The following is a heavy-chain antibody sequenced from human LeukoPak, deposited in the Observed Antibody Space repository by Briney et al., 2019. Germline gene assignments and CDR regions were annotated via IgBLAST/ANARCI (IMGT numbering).Heavy chain of an antibody. CDR2: IYPGDSDT. J-gene: IGHJ4*02. Sequence: GESLKISCKTSGYSFSTNWIGWVRQMPGKGLEWMGIIYPGDSDTRYSPSFQGRVTISADKSINTAYLQWSSLKASDTAMYYCARPGYSGSLEYWGQGTLVTVSS. D-gene: IGHD6-13*01. CDR3: ARPGYSGSLEY. V-gene: IGHV5-51*01. CDR1: GYSFSTNW.